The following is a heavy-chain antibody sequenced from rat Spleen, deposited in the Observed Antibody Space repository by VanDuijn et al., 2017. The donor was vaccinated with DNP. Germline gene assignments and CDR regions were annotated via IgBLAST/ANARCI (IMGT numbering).Heavy chain of an antibody. CDR1: GFTFSDYY. V-gene: IGHV5-29*01. J-gene: IGHJ4*01. CDR2: ISYDGDTT. Sequence: EVQLVESDGGLVQPGRSLKLSCAASGFTFSDYYMAWVRQAPAKGLEWVATISYDGDTTYYRDSVKGRFTISRDNAKNTLYLQMDSLRSEDTATYYYAMDAWGQGASVTVSS. CDR3: AMDA.